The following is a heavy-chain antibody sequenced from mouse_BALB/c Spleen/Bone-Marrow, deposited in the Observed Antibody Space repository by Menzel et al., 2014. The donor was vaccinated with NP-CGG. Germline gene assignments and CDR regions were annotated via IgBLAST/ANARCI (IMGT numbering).Heavy chain of an antibody. V-gene: IGHV7-3*02. CDR2: IRNKANGYTT. J-gene: IGHJ2*01. CDR1: GFTFTDYH. Sequence: EVKLQESGGGLVQPGGSLRLSCEPSGFTFTDYHMNWVRPPPGKALEWLGFIRNKANGYTTEYSASVKGRFTISRDNSQSILYLQMNTPRAEDSATYYCARDIGRLLFDYWGQGTTLTVSS. CDR3: ARDIGRLLFDY. D-gene: IGHD1-2*01.